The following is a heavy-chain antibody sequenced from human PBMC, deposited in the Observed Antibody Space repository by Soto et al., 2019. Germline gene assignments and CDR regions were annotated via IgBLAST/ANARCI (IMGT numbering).Heavy chain of an antibody. CDR1: GYTFTSYG. CDR3: AAELFLYDSSGYKRNSLDY. J-gene: IGHJ4*02. Sequence: ASVKVSCKASGYTFTSYGISWVRQAPGQGLEWMGWISAYNGNTNYAQKLQGRVTMTTGTSTSKDYKELRSLISADTAVYYCAAELFLYDSSGYKRNSLDYWGQGTLVTVSS. V-gene: IGHV1-18*01. D-gene: IGHD3-22*01. CDR2: ISAYNGNT.